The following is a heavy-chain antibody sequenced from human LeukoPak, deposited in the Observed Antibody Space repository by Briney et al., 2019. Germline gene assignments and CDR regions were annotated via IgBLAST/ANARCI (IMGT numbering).Heavy chain of an antibody. CDR3: ARVFSSSWYPFGPGGY. J-gene: IGHJ4*02. Sequence: GGSLRLSCAASGFTFSSYSMNWVRQAPGKGLEWVSSISSSSSYIYYADSVKGRFTISRDNAKNSLYLQMNSLRAEDTAVYYCARVFSSSWYPFGPGGYWGQGTLVTVSS. CDR2: ISSSSSYI. D-gene: IGHD6-13*01. CDR1: GFTFSSYS. V-gene: IGHV3-21*01.